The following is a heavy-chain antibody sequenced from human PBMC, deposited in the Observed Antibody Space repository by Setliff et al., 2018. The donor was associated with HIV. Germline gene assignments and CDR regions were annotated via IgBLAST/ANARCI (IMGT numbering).Heavy chain of an antibody. Sequence: SETLSLTCAVYGGSFNDYYWSWIRQPPGKGLEWIGSIFYSGITYYNPSLKSRVTISVDTSKNQFSLNLTSVTAADTAVYYCARGPLWGVFVVVPAAVDYWGQGTLVTVSS. V-gene: IGHV4-34*01. CDR2: IFYSGIT. D-gene: IGHD2-2*01. CDR1: GGSFNDYY. CDR3: ARGPLWGVFVVVPAAVDY. J-gene: IGHJ4*02.